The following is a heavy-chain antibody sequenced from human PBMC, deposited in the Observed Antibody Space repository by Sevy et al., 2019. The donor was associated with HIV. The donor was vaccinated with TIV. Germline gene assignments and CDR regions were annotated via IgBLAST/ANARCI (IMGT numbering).Heavy chain of an antibody. CDR3: ARGVEMATMKGVYGMDV. V-gene: IGHV6-1*01. CDR2: TYYRSKWYN. J-gene: IGHJ6*02. D-gene: IGHD5-12*01. Sequence: SRTLSLTCAISGDSVSSNSAAWNWIRQSPSRGLEWLGRTYYRSKWYNDYAVSVKSRITINPDTSKNQFSLQLNSVTPEDTAVYYCARGVEMATMKGVYGMDVWGQGTTVTVSS. CDR1: GDSVSSNSAA.